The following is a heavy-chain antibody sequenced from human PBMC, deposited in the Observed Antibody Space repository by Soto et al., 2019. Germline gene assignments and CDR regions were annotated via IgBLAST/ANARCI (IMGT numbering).Heavy chain of an antibody. Sequence: GGSLRLSCAASGFTFSSYGMHWVRQAPGKGLEWVAVIWYDGSNKYYADSVKGRFTISRDNSKNTLYLQMNSLRAEDTAVYYCAREGEGYYYDYWGQGTLVTVSS. V-gene: IGHV3-33*01. CDR3: AREGEGYYYDY. CDR2: IWYDGSNK. D-gene: IGHD6-13*01. J-gene: IGHJ4*02. CDR1: GFTFSSYG.